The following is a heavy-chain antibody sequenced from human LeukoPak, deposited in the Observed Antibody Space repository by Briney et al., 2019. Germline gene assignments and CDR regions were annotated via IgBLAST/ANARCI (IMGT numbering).Heavy chain of an antibody. J-gene: IGHJ4*02. CDR3: AKVHDSSGYYSPFDY. D-gene: IGHD3-22*01. CDR2: ISWNSGST. CDR1: GFTFDDYA. Sequence: GGSLRLSCAASGFTFDDYAMHWVRQAPGKGLEWVSGISWNSGSTGYADSVKGRFTISRDNAKNSLYLQMNSLRAEDTASYYCAKVHDSSGYYSPFDYWGQGTLVTVSS. V-gene: IGHV3-9*01.